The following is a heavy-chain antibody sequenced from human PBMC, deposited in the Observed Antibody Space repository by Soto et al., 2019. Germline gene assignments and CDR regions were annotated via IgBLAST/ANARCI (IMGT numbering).Heavy chain of an antibody. J-gene: IGHJ4*02. D-gene: IGHD3-3*01. CDR2: ISSSGSTI. CDR1: GFTFSGYY. Sequence: PGGSLRLSCAASGFTFSGYYMSWIRQAPGKGLEWVSYISSSGSTIYYADSVKGRFTISRDNAKNSLYLQMNSLRAEDTAVYYCARGRGYDFWSGYYNWEYYYDSSGCDYWGQGTLVTVSS. V-gene: IGHV3-11*01. CDR3: ARGRGYDFWSGYYNWEYYYDSSGCDY.